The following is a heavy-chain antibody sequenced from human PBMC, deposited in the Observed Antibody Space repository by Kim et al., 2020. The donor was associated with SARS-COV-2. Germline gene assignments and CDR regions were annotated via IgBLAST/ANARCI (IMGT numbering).Heavy chain of an antibody. V-gene: IGHV3-53*01. J-gene: IGHJ4*02. D-gene: IGHD4-17*01. CDR2: T. CDR3: ATMGGDYVFDY. Sequence: TDYADSVKGRFTISRDISKNTVYLQMNRLRDVDTAVYYCATMGGDYVFDYWGQGTLVTVSS.